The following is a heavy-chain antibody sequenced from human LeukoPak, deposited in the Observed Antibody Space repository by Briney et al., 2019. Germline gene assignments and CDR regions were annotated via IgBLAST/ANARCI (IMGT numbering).Heavy chain of an antibody. CDR1: GFTFSSYS. CDR2: ISDSGSFI. J-gene: IGHJ4*02. CDR3: AKDRYGNGQTFDS. D-gene: IGHD3-16*02. Sequence: GGSLRLSCAASGFTFSSYSMNWVRQAPGKGLEWVSSISDSGSFIYYADSMKGRFTTSRDNAKNSLYLEMNSLRAEDTAVYYCAKDRYGNGQTFDSWGQGTLVTVSS. V-gene: IGHV3-21*01.